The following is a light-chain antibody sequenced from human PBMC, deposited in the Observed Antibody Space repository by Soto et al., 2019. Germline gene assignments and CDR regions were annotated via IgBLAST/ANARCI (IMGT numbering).Light chain of an antibody. CDR1: SSDIGAYDY. J-gene: IGLJ1*01. Sequence: QSDLTQPACVSLSPGQSITISCIGTSSDIGAYDYVSWYQQHPGRAPKLIIYEVSHRFSGLSYRFSGSKSGNTASLTISGLQAEDEGDYYCTSFAPGRIYVFGSGTKVTVL. CDR3: TSFAPGRIYV. V-gene: IGLV2-14*03. CDR2: EVS.